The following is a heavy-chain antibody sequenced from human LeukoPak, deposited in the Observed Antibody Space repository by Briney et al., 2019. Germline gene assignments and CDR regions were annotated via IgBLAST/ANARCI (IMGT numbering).Heavy chain of an antibody. CDR2: IRYDGSNK. CDR3: AKNQAAAGISQIKN. Sequence: GGSLRLSCAASGFTFSSYGMHWVRQAPGKGLEWVAFIRYDGSNKYYADSVKGRFTISRDNSKNTLYLQMNSLRAEDTAVYYCAKNQAAAGISQIKNWGQGTLVTVSS. D-gene: IGHD6-13*01. V-gene: IGHV3-30*02. J-gene: IGHJ4*02. CDR1: GFTFSSYG.